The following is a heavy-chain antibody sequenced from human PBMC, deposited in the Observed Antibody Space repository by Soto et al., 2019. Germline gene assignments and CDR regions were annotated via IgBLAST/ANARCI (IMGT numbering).Heavy chain of an antibody. CDR2: IYSSGST. CDR1: GGAINSYY. CDR3: ARGQRFSDWFDP. Sequence: SETLSLTCTVSGGAINSYYWTWIRHPAGKGLEWIGRIYSSGSTKYNPSLQSRVTMSLVTSKNQFSLRLTSVTAADTAVYYCARGQRFSDWFDPWGQGTLVTVSS. V-gene: IGHV4-4*07. D-gene: IGHD3-3*01. J-gene: IGHJ5*02.